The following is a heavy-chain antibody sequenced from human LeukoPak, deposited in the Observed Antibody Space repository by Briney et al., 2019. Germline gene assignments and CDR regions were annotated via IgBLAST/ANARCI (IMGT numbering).Heavy chain of an antibody. CDR3: AKGAYYDSSGYYYFDY. CDR2: ISGSGGST. CDR1: GFTFSSYA. D-gene: IGHD3-22*01. Sequence: PGGSLRLSCAASGFTFSSYAMSWVRQAPGKGLEWVSAISGSGGSTYYADSVKGRFTISRDNSKNTLYLQMNSLRAEDTAVYYCAKGAYYDSSGYYYFDYRGQGTLVTVSS. J-gene: IGHJ4*02. V-gene: IGHV3-23*01.